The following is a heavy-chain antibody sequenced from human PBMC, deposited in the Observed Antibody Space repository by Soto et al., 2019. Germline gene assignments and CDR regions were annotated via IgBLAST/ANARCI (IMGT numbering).Heavy chain of an antibody. D-gene: IGHD6-13*01. CDR3: ARERQLEIYSYYYAMDV. Sequence: SETLSLTCTVSGGSISSYYWNWIRQPAGKGLEWIGRIYTSGSGNVNPSLKSRVTMSVDTSKNQFSLKLSSVTAADTTVYYCARERQLEIYSYYYAMDVWGQGTPVTVSS. J-gene: IGHJ6*02. V-gene: IGHV4-4*07. CDR1: GGSISSYY. CDR2: IYTSGSG.